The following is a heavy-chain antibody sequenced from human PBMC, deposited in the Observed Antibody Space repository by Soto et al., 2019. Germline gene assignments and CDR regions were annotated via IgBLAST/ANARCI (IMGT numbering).Heavy chain of an antibody. V-gene: IGHV3-23*01. J-gene: IGHJ4*02. CDR2: ISASGYT. D-gene: IGHD2-2*02. CDR3: AKEGDTCHSHTCYTYFDF. CDR1: GSTFRSYA. Sequence: PGGSLRLSCAGSGSTFRSYAMSWVRQAPGKGLEWVSSISASGYTYYADAVKGRCTISRDDSKNTLSLQINSLRAEDTAVYYCAKEGDTCHSHTCYTYFDFWGQGTLVTVSS.